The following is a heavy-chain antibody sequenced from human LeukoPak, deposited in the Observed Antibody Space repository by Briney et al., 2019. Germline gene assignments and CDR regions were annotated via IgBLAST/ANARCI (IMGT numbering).Heavy chain of an antibody. CDR3: AKCPIVATIYYFDY. V-gene: IGHV3-23*01. CDR2: ISGSGGSA. Sequence: GGSLRLSCAASGFTLSCYAMSWVRQAPGKGLEWVSAISGSGGSAYYADSVKGRFTISRDNSKNTLYLQMNSLRAEDTAVYYCAKCPIVATIYYFDYWGQGTLVTVSS. D-gene: IGHD5-12*01. CDR1: GFTLSCYA. J-gene: IGHJ4*02.